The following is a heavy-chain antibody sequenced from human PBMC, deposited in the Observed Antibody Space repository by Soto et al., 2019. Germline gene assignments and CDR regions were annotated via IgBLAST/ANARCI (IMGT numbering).Heavy chain of an antibody. Sequence: QMQLVQSGGGVVQPGRSLRLSCAAPGFLFSHIPMHWVGQAPGKGLEWVAVVSFDGGNKYYRDSVKGRLTISKDNGKNTLYLQMNDLRHEDTAVYYCARLPGPLVSVLYIYPVDARETPSDVDVWGQGTSVTVSS. CDR3: ARLPGPLVSVLYIYPVDARETPSDVDV. V-gene: IGHV3-30*03. J-gene: IGHJ6*02. CDR1: GFLFSHIP. CDR2: VSFDGGNK. D-gene: IGHD2-21*02.